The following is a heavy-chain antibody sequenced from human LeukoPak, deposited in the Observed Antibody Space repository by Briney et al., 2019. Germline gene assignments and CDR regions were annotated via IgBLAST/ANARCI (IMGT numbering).Heavy chain of an antibody. D-gene: IGHD2-15*01. CDR3: ARDLSRRYSIDY. CDR2: ISYDGNNK. J-gene: IGHJ4*02. V-gene: IGHV3-30-3*01. Sequence: GGSLRLSCAASGFTFNSYAIHWVRQAPGKGLAWVAFISYDGNNKYYADSVKGRFTISRDNSKNTLSLQMDSLRPDDTAVYYCARDLSRRYSIDYWGQGTLVTVSS. CDR1: GFTFNSYA.